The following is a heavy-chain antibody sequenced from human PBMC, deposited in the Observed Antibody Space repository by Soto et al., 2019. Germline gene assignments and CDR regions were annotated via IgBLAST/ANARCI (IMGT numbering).Heavy chain of an antibody. CDR3: AKVGELIAVAGIGLFDR. CDR1: GFTFSSYA. J-gene: IGHJ5*02. V-gene: IGHV3-23*01. Sequence: GSLRLSCAASGFTFSSYAMSWFRQAPVKGLEWVSAISGSGGSTYYADSVKGRFTISRDKAKKTLYLQMNSLRAEDTAVYYCAKVGELIAVAGIGLFDRGGQGTLVTVSS. D-gene: IGHD6-19*01. CDR2: ISGSGGST.